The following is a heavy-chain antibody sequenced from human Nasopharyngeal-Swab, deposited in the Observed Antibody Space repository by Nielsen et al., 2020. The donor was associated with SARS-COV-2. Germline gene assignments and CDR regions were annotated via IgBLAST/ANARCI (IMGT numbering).Heavy chain of an antibody. CDR2: TKEDGTVT. CDR3: AREGRDGAVSS. V-gene: IGHV3-7*03. Sequence: GGSLRLSCSATGFPFRRYWMSWVLPAPGRGLEWLAHTKEDGTVTHYVDSVRGRFTVSRDNAKNSLFLQMNSLRAEDTAVYFCAREGRDGAVSSWGQGTLVTVSS. D-gene: IGHD5-24*01. CDR1: GFPFRRYW. J-gene: IGHJ5*02.